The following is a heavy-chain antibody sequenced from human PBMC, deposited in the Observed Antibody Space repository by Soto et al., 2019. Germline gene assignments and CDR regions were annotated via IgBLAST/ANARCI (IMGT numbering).Heavy chain of an antibody. Sequence: GESLKISCKGSGYSFTSNWIGWVRQMPGKGLEWMGIIHPGDSSTRYSPSFQGQVTISADKSISAAYLQWSSLKASDTAMYYCAKWPVGASRNWFDPWGQGTLVTVSS. CDR2: IHPGDSST. J-gene: IGHJ5*02. CDR3: AKWPVGASRNWFDP. D-gene: IGHD1-26*01. V-gene: IGHV5-51*01. CDR1: GYSFTSNW.